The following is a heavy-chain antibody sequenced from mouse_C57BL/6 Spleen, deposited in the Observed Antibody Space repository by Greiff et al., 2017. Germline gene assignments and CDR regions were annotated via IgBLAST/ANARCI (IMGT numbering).Heavy chain of an antibody. D-gene: IGHD2-1*01. Sequence: VQGVESGAELVRPGASVTMSCKASGYTFTDYEMHWVKQTPVPGLEWIGAIDPETGGTASNQKFTGQAILTADKSSSTAYMELRSLTSEDSAVYYCTIYYGKFWFAYWGQGTMVTVSA. CDR3: TIYYGKFWFAY. CDR1: GYTFTDYE. V-gene: IGHV1-15*01. CDR2: IDPETGGT. J-gene: IGHJ3*01.